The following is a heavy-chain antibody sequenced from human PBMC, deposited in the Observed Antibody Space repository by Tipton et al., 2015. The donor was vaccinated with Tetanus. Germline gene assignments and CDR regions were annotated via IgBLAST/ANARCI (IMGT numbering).Heavy chain of an antibody. CDR2: IYYTGST. Sequence: GLVKASETLSLICTVSGGSMNSYYWSWIRQPPGKGLEWIGYIYYTGSTNYNPSLKSGVTISLDTSKNQFSLKLTSVSAADTAVYYCARLTGHSMDVVDYYYFGMDVWGQGTKATVSS. V-gene: IGHV4-59*01. CDR3: ARLTGHSMDVVDYYYFGMDV. CDR1: GGSMNSYY. J-gene: IGHJ6*02. D-gene: IGHD2-21*01.